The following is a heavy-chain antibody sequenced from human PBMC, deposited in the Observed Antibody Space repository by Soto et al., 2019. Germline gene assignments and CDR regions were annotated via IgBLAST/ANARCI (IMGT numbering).Heavy chain of an antibody. CDR1: GGTFSSYA. J-gene: IGHJ5*02. CDR2: ISAYNGNT. D-gene: IGHD1-1*01. CDR3: ARVREVKLPNAPSCIHWYDP. V-gene: IGHV1-18*01. Sequence: ASVKVSCRASGGTFSSYAISWVRQAPGQGLEWMGWISAYNGNTTDAQSLQGRVTMTTDTSTSTAYMELRSMRSDATAVYYCARVREVKLPNAPSCIHWYDPWAQGTRVTVSS.